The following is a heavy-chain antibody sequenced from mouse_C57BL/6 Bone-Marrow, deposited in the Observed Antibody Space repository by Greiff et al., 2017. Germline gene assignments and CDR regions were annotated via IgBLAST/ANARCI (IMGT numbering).Heavy chain of an antibody. Sequence: QVQLKQPGAELVKPGASVKLSCKASGYAFSSYWLNWVKQRPGKGLEWIGQIYPGDGDTNYNGKFKGKATLTADKSSSTAYMQLSSLTSEDSAVYFCARNPLYYYGSSQYYFDYWGQGTTLTVSS. CDR3: ARNPLYYYGSSQYYFDY. V-gene: IGHV1-80*01. D-gene: IGHD1-1*01. CDR2: IYPGDGDT. J-gene: IGHJ2*01. CDR1: GYAFSSYW.